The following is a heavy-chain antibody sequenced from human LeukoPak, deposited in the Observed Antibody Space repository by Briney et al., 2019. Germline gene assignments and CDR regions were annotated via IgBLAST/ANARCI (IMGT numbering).Heavy chain of an antibody. Sequence: GGSLRLSCAASGFTFSSYAMHWVRQAPGKGLEWVAVISYDGSNKYYADSVKGRFTISRDNSKNTLYLQMNSLRAEDTAVYYCARDPAYYDFWSGSFDYWGQGTLVTVSS. CDR2: ISYDGSNK. V-gene: IGHV3-30-3*01. D-gene: IGHD3-3*01. CDR1: GFTFSSYA. J-gene: IGHJ4*02. CDR3: ARDPAYYDFWSGSFDY.